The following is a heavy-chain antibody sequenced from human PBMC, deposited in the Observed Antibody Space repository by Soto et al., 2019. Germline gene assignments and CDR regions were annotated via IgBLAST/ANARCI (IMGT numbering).Heavy chain of an antibody. D-gene: IGHD2-15*01. J-gene: IGHJ4*02. CDR1: GFTFSGFD. CDR3: ARGQEVGAHFFDS. CDR2: IGTAGDT. V-gene: IGHV3-13*01. Sequence: EVQLVESGGNLVQPGGSLRLSCEASGFTFSGFDMHWVRQPTGKGLEWVSTIGTAGDTYYAVSVKGHFTISRDNAKNSLSLQMNSLRAGDTAVYFCARGQEVGAHFFDSWGQGTQVTVSS.